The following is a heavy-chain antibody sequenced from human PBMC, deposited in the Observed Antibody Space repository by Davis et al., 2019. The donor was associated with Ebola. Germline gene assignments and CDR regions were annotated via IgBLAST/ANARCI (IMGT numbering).Heavy chain of an antibody. Sequence: MPSETLSLTCTVSGGSMNNFYWSWIRQPPGKGLEWIGYIYYSGSTNYNPSLKSRVTISVDTSKNQFSLKLSSVTAADTAVYYCARQQLALFFDPWGQGTLVTVSS. J-gene: IGHJ5*02. CDR3: ARQQLALFFDP. CDR2: IYYSGST. V-gene: IGHV4-59*08. CDR1: GGSMNNFY. D-gene: IGHD6-6*01.